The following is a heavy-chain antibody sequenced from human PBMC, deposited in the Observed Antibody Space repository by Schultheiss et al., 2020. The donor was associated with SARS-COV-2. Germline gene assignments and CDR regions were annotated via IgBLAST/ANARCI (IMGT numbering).Heavy chain of an antibody. J-gene: IGHJ4*02. V-gene: IGHV4-34*01. CDR3: ARGPGYCSGGSFPFDY. CDR2: INHSGST. CDR1: GGSFSGYY. D-gene: IGHD2-15*01. Sequence: SQTLSLTCAVYGGSFSGYYWSWIRQPPGKGLEWIGEINHSGSTNYNPSLKSRVTISVDTSKNQFSLKLSSVTAADTAVYYCARGPGYCSGGSFPFDYWGQGTLVTVSS.